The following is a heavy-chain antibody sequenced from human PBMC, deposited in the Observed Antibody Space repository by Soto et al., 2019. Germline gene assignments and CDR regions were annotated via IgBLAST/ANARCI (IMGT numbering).Heavy chain of an antibody. CDR3: AREGGFDEQYYFDY. CDR2: IWYDGSNK. Sequence: GGSLRLSCAASGFTFSSYGMHWVRQAPGKGLEWVAVIWYDGSNKYYADSVKGRFTISRDNSKNTLYLQMNSLRAEDTAVYYCAREGGFDEQYYFDYWGQGTLVTVSS. J-gene: IGHJ4*02. D-gene: IGHD3-16*01. CDR1: GFTFSSYG. V-gene: IGHV3-33*01.